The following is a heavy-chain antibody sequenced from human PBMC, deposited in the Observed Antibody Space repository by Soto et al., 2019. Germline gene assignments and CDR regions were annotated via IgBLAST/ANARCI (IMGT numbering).Heavy chain of an antibody. J-gene: IGHJ4*02. V-gene: IGHV3-30*18. CDR2: ISYDGSNT. CDR3: AKEGGLSWSYYISSSCYFDY. D-gene: IGHD1-26*01. Sequence: QVQLVESGGGVVQPGRSLRLSCVASGFTFSSYGMHWVRQAPGKGLEWVAIISYDGSNTYYADSVKGRFTISRDNSKNTRDLQMNSLRAEDTSVYYCAKEGGLSWSYYISSSCYFDYWGQGTLVTVSS. CDR1: GFTFSSYG.